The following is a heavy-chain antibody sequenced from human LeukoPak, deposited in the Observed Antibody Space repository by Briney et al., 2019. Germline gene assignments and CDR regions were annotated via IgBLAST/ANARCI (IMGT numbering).Heavy chain of an antibody. CDR1: AATFTIYA. Sequence: SVTLSLTSTAATFTIYALTWLRHPPAHGPETMGGIIPIFGTANYAQKFQGRVTITTDESTSTAYMELSSLRSEDTAVYYCARANGRDGYNLDYWGQGTLVTVSS. CDR3: ARANGRDGYNLDY. V-gene: IGHV1-69*05. D-gene: IGHD5-24*01. J-gene: IGHJ4*02. CDR2: IIPIFGTA.